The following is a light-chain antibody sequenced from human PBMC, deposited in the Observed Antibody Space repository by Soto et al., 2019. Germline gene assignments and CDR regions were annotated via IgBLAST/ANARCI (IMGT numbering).Light chain of an antibody. CDR3: CSYTTTSTYV. J-gene: IGLJ1*01. CDR2: DVN. Sequence: ALTQPAFVSGSPGQSITISCTGTSGDVGTYNFVSWCQQHPGKAPKLIIYDVNSRPSGVSNRFSASKSGNTASLTISGLQAEDEADYYCCSYTTTSTYVFGTGTKVTVL. CDR1: SGDVGTYNF. V-gene: IGLV2-14*03.